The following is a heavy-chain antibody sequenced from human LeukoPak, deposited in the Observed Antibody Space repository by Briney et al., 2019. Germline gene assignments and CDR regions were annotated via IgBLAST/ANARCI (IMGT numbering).Heavy chain of an antibody. J-gene: IGHJ4*02. CDR3: ARVRATMIVVVINEINFYFDY. Sequence: PGGSLRLSCSASGFTFSSYWMSWVRQAPGKGLEWVANIKQDGSEKYYVDSVKGRFTISRDNAKNSLYLQMNSLRAEDTAVYYCARVRATMIVVVINEINFYFDYWGQGTLVTVSS. D-gene: IGHD3-22*01. V-gene: IGHV3-7*01. CDR2: IKQDGSEK. CDR1: GFTFSSYW.